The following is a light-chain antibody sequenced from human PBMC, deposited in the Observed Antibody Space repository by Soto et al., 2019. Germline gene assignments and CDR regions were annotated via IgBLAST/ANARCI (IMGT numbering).Light chain of an antibody. V-gene: IGLV2-8*01. CDR1: SSDVGGYNY. CDR3: SSYAGSNKNV. Sequence: QSVLTQPPSASGSPGQSATISCTGTSSDVGGYNYVSWYQQHPGKAPKLMIYEVSKRPSGVPDRFSGSKSGNTAPLTVSGLQAEDEADYYCSSYAGSNKNVFGTGTKVTVL. CDR2: EVS. J-gene: IGLJ1*01.